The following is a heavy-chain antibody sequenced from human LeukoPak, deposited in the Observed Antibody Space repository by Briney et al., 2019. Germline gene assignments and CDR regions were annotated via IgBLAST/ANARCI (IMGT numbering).Heavy chain of an antibody. CDR1: GGTFSSYA. CDR3: ARDTGPYSWSGSYYMDV. CDR2: IIPIFGTA. V-gene: IGHV1-69*05. Sequence: SVKVSCKASGGTFSSYAISWVRQAPGQGLEWMGGIIPIFGTANYAQKFQGRVTITTDESTSTAYMELSSLRSEDTAVYYCARDTGPYSWSGSYYMDVWGKGTTVTVSS. D-gene: IGHD3-3*01. J-gene: IGHJ6*03.